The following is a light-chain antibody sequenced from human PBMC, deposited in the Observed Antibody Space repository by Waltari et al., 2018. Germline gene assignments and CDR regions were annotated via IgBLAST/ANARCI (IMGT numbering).Light chain of an antibody. CDR3: QSTDSSGNYVV. CDR2: KDT. CDR1: PLPKKY. J-gene: IGLJ2*01. V-gene: IGLV3-25*03. Sequence: SYELTQPPSVSVSPGQTARITCSGDPLPKKYTFWYQQKPGQAPVMVILKDTERPSGIPERLSGSSSGTTATLTISAVQAEDEADYYCQSTDSSGNYVVFGGGTKLTVL.